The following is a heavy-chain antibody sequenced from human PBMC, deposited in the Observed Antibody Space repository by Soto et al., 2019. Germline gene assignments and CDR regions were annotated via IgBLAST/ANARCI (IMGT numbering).Heavy chain of an antibody. CDR1: GFTFSSYW. V-gene: IGHV3-74*01. CDR2: INSDGSST. J-gene: IGHJ6*03. CDR3: ARNLDYLGLERLDYMDV. D-gene: IGHD4-17*01. Sequence: HPGGSLRLSCAASGFTFSSYWMHWVRQAPGKGLVWVSRINSDGSSTSYADSVKGRFTISRDNAKNTLYLQMNSLRAEDTAVYYCARNLDYLGLERLDYMDVWGKGTTVTVSS.